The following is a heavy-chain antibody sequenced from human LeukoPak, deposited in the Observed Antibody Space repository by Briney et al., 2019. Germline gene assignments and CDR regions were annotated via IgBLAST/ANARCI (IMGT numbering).Heavy chain of an antibody. Sequence: GGSLRLSCAASGFTFSSYAMSWVRQAPGKGLEWVSAISGSGGSTYYADSVKGRFTISRDNSKNTLYLQMNSLRAEDTAVYYCARGYCSSTSCYNDFDHWGQGTLVTVSS. V-gene: IGHV3-23*01. CDR3: ARGYCSSTSCYNDFDH. CDR1: GFTFSSYA. D-gene: IGHD2-2*01. J-gene: IGHJ4*02. CDR2: ISGSGGST.